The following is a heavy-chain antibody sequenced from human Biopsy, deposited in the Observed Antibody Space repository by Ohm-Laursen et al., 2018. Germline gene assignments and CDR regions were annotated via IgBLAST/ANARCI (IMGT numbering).Heavy chain of an antibody. V-gene: IGHV4-59*01. D-gene: IGHD2/OR15-2a*01. J-gene: IGHJ6*02. CDR2: IYCSGST. Sequence: VTLSLTCTVSGGSISSDYWSWIRQTPGKGLEWIGYIYCSGSTNYNPSLKSRVTISVDTSKNQFSLKLNSVTAADTAVYYCARATNSTGWPYYYFYGMDVWGQGTTVTVSS. CDR1: GGSISSDY. CDR3: ARATNSTGWPYYYFYGMDV.